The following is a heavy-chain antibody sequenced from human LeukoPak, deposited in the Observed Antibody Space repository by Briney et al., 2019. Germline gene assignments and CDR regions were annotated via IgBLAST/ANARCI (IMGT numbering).Heavy chain of an antibody. CDR1: GFTFSSYG. CDR2: ISYDGSNK. Sequence: PGRSLRLSCAASGFTFSSYGMHWARQAPGKGLEWVAVISYDGSNKYYADSVKGRFTISRDNSKNTLYLQMNSLRAEDTAVYYCAKDATDYFDYWGQGTLVTVSS. D-gene: IGHD2-15*01. CDR3: AKDATDYFDY. V-gene: IGHV3-30*18. J-gene: IGHJ4*02.